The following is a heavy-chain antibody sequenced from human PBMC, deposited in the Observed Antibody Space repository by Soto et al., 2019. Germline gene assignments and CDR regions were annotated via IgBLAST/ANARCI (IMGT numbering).Heavy chain of an antibody. V-gene: IGHV4-34*01. CDR2: INHSGST. Sequence: PSETLSLTCAVYGGSFSGYYWSWIRQPPGKGLEWIGEINHSGSTNYNPSLKSRVTISVDTSKNQFSLKLSSVTAADTAVYYCAREIKRRMGYYYYGMDVWGQGTTVTVSS. CDR1: GGSFSGYY. J-gene: IGHJ6*02. D-gene: IGHD2-8*01. CDR3: AREIKRRMGYYYYGMDV.